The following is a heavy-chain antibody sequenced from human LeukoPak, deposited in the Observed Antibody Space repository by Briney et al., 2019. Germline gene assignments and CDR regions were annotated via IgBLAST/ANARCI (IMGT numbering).Heavy chain of an antibody. CDR3: ARDHKNGRIVYDFWSGYYTNWFDP. Sequence: SETLSLTCTVSGGSISSSSYYWGWVRQPPGRGLEWIGSIYYSGSTYYNPSLKSPVTISVDTSKNQFSLKLSSVTAADTAVYYCARDHKNGRIVYDFWSGYYTNWFDPWGQGTLVTVSS. J-gene: IGHJ5*02. CDR2: IYYSGST. D-gene: IGHD3-3*01. CDR1: GGSISSSSYY. V-gene: IGHV4-39*07.